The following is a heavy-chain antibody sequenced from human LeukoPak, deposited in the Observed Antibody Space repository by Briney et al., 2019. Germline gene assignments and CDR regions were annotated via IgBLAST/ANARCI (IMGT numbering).Heavy chain of an antibody. CDR1: GYTFTSYD. V-gene: IGHV1-8*01. CDR2: MNPNSGNT. Sequence: ASVKVSCKASGYTFTSYDINWVRQATGRGLEWMGWMNPNSGNTGYAQKFQGRVTMTRNTSISTAYMELSSLRSEDTAVYYCARGGSGYTIFGVVIGYYGMDVWGQGTTVTVSS. D-gene: IGHD3-3*01. J-gene: IGHJ6*02. CDR3: ARGGSGYTIFGVVIGYYGMDV.